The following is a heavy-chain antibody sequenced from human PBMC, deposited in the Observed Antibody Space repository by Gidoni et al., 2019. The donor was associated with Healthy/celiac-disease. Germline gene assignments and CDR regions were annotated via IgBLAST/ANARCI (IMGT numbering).Heavy chain of an antibody. CDR1: GYTFPRYG. D-gene: IGHD6-6*01. Sequence: QVQLVQSGAEVKKPGASVKVSCKASGYTFPRYGISWVRQAPGQGLEWMGWSSAYNGNTNYAQKLQGRVTMTTDTSTSTAYMELRSLRSDDTAVYYCARDLEGEQLVPDAFDIWGQGTMVTVSS. J-gene: IGHJ3*02. CDR3: ARDLEGEQLVPDAFDI. V-gene: IGHV1-18*01. CDR2: SSAYNGNT.